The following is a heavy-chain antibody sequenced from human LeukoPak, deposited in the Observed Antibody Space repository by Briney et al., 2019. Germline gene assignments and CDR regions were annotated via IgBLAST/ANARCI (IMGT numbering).Heavy chain of an antibody. Sequence: RPGGSLRLSCAASGFTFSSYWMSWVRQAPGKGLEWVANIKKDGSEKYYVDSVKGRFTISRDNAKNSLYLQMNSLRAEDAAVYYCARDGASGGYYYYYYMDVWGKGTTVTVSS. J-gene: IGHJ6*03. CDR2: IKKDGSEK. D-gene: IGHD3-16*01. CDR1: GFTFSSYW. CDR3: ARDGASGGYYYYYYMDV. V-gene: IGHV3-7*01.